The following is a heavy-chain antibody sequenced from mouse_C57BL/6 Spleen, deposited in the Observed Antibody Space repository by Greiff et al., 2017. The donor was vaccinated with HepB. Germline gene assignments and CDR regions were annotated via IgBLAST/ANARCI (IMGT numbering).Heavy chain of an antibody. V-gene: IGHV1-50*01. CDR1: GYTFTSYW. CDR3: AELGGDY. Sequence: VQLQQPGAELVKPGASVKLSCKASGYTFTSYWMQWVKQRPEQGLEWIGEIDPSDSYTNYNQKFKGKATLTVDTSSSTAYMQLSSLTSEDSAVYYCAELGGDYWGQGTTLTVSS. J-gene: IGHJ2*01. D-gene: IGHD3-3*01. CDR2: IDPSDSYT.